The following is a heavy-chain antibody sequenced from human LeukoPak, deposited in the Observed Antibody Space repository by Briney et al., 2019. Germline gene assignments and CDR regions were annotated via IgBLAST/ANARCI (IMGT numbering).Heavy chain of an antibody. CDR2: IYYSGST. CDR1: GDSIGNYY. J-gene: IGHJ3*02. Sequence: SETLSLTCTVSGDSIGNYYWSWIRQPPGKGLEWIGYIYYSGSTNYNPSLKSRVTISVDTSKNQFSLKLSSVTAADTAVYYCARVRTGLYDAFDIWGQGTMVTVSS. D-gene: IGHD4-17*01. V-gene: IGHV4-59*01. CDR3: ARVRTGLYDAFDI.